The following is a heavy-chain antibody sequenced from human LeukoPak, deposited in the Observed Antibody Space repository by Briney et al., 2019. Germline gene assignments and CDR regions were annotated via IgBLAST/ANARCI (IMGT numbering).Heavy chain of an antibody. CDR3: AKALLGATRGIDY. V-gene: IGHV3-23*01. D-gene: IGHD1-26*01. J-gene: IGHJ4*02. Sequence: PGGSLGLSCAASGFTFSSSAMSWVRQAPGKGLEWVSAISASGGSTYYADSVKGRFTISRDNAKNTLYLQLNSLRAEDTAVYYCAKALLGATRGIDYWGEGTLVTVSS. CDR1: GFTFSSSA. CDR2: ISASGGST.